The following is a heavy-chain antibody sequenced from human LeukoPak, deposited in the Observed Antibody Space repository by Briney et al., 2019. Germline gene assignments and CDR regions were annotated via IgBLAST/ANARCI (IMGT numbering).Heavy chain of an antibody. J-gene: IGHJ4*02. CDR2: IFPADSDT. V-gene: IGHV5-51*01. Sequence: GESLKISCKGSGYSFTSSWIGWVRQMPGKGLEWMGIIFPADSDTRYSPSFQGQVTISADKSISTAYLQWSSLTASDTAIYYCATQEYSSGWSGGQGTLVTVSS. CDR1: GYSFTSSW. CDR3: ATQEYSSGWS. D-gene: IGHD6-19*01.